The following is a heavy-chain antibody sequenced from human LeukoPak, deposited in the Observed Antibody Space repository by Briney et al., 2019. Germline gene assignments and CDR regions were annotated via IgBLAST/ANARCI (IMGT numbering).Heavy chain of an antibody. CDR3: AREGYYYDSSGSPL. Sequence: SETLSLTCTVPGGSISSYYWSWIRQPAGKGLEWIGRIYTSGSTNYNPSLKSRVTMSADTSKNQFSLKLSSVTAADTAVYYCAREGYYYDSSGSPLWGQGTLVTVSS. V-gene: IGHV4-4*07. CDR2: IYTSGST. D-gene: IGHD3-22*01. J-gene: IGHJ4*02. CDR1: GGSISSYY.